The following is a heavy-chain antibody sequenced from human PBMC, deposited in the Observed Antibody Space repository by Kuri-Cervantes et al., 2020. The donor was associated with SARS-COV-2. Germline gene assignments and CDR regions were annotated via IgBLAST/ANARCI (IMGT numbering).Heavy chain of an antibody. D-gene: IGHD3-22*01. Sequence: GGSLRLSCAASGFTFSRFGMHWVRQLPGKGLESVAVVSSDGVNQYYADSVKGRFTISRDNSKNTLYLQMNSLRAEDTAVYYCARAMWPYHYDSSGLIFDYWGQGTLVTVSS. CDR1: GFTFSRFG. J-gene: IGHJ4*02. V-gene: IGHV3-30*03. CDR2: VSSDGVNQ. CDR3: ARAMWPYHYDSSGLIFDY.